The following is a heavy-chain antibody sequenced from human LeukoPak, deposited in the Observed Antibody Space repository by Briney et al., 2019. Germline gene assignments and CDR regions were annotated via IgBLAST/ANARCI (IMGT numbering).Heavy chain of an antibody. J-gene: IGHJ4*02. D-gene: IGHD4/OR15-4a*01. Sequence: GGSLRLSCAASEFTFSSYSMNWVRQAPGKGLEWVAVSAHDEVGKQFADSVKGRFTLSRDNSRDSVHLQMNRLRDEDTAVYYCAKDRGYGEHEPFESWGQGSLVTVSS. CDR1: EFTFSSYS. V-gene: IGHV3-30*18. CDR2: SAHDEVGK. CDR3: AKDRGYGEHEPFES.